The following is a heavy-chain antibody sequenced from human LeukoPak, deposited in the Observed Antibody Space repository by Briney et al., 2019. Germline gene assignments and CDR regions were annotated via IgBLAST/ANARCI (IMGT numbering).Heavy chain of an antibody. CDR3: ARDRTRLVYYYYGMDV. J-gene: IGHJ6*02. Sequence: SETLSLTCTVSGGSISSGDYYWRWIRQPPGKGLEWIGYIYYSGSTYYNPSLKSRVTISVDTSKNQFSLKLSSVTAADTAVHYCARDRTRLVYYYYGMDVWGQGTTVTVSS. CDR1: GGSISSGDYY. D-gene: IGHD3-9*01. CDR2: IYYSGST. V-gene: IGHV4-30-4*01.